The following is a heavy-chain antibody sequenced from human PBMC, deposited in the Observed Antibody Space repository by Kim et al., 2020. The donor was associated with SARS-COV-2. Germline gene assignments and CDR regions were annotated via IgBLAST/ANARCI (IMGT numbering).Heavy chain of an antibody. D-gene: IGHD3-3*01. CDR1: GFTFSSYW. J-gene: IGHJ4*02. Sequence: GGSLRLSCAASGFTFSSYWMSWVRQAPGKGLEWVANIKQDGSEKYYVDSVKGRFTISRDNAKNSLYLQMNSLRAEDTAVYYCARDKTYYDFWSGYYLAGYFDYWGQGTLVTVSS. V-gene: IGHV3-7*01. CDR2: IKQDGSEK. CDR3: ARDKTYYDFWSGYYLAGYFDY.